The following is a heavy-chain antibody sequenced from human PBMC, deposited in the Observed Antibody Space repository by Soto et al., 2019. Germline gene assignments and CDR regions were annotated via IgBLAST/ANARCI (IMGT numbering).Heavy chain of an antibody. D-gene: IGHD3-10*01. V-gene: IGHV4-59*01. J-gene: IGHJ4*02. Sequence: SETLSLTCAVSGGSMSKYSRSWIRQSPERGLEWIGYIYYPGTIDSNPSLKSGVTISAKTSNRQFSLRLRSGTVADAAIYYCCGGGYDGAGSPDPAYWGPGIQVTVSS. CDR1: GGSMSKYS. CDR3: CGGGYDGAGSPDPAY. CDR2: IYYPGTI.